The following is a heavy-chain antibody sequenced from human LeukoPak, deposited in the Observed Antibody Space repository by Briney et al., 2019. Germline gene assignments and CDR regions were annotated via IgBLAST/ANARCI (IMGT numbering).Heavy chain of an antibody. Sequence: SETLSLTCSVSDGSINSYYWNWIRRPPGKGLEWIGYIYYNGNTNYSPSLKSRVTMSVDTSKNLFSLKVSSVTAADTAVYYCARDYTSGWYWDYWGQGTLVTVSS. D-gene: IGHD6-19*01. CDR2: IYYNGNT. CDR1: DGSINSYY. J-gene: IGHJ4*02. CDR3: ARDYTSGWYWDY. V-gene: IGHV4-59*01.